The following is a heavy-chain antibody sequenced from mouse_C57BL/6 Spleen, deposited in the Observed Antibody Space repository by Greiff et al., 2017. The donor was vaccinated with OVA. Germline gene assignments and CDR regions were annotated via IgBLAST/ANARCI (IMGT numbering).Heavy chain of an antibody. J-gene: IGHJ2*01. CDR1: GYTFTDYN. CDR3: ARTGTRGGYYFDY. D-gene: IGHD4-1*01. V-gene: IGHV1-22*01. Sequence: VQLQQSGPELVKPGASVKMSCKASGYTFTDYNMHWVKQSHGKSLEWIGYINPNNGGTSYNQKFKGKATLTVNKSSSTAYMELRSLTSEDSAVYYCARTGTRGGYYFDYWGQGTTLTVSS. CDR2: INPNNGGT.